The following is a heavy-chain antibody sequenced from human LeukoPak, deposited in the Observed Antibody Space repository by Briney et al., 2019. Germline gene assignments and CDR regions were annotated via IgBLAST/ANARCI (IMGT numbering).Heavy chain of an antibody. D-gene: IGHD6-13*01. CDR2: IYYSGST. V-gene: IGHV4-59*01. CDR1: GGSISSYY. Sequence: PSETLSLTCTVSGGSISSYYWSWIRQPPGKGLEWIGYIYYSGSTNYNPSLKSRVTISVDTSKNQFPLKLSSVTAADTAAYYCAGLSSSSWYSTWVLDYWGQGTLVTVSS. CDR3: AGLSSSSWYSTWVLDY. J-gene: IGHJ4*02.